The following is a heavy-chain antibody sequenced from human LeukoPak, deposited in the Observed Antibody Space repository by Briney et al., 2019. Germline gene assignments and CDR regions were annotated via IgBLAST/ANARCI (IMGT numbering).Heavy chain of an antibody. CDR2: INNDGRTT. J-gene: IGHJ4*02. D-gene: IGHD3-10*01. CDR1: GFTFSSHW. CDR3: ARDDEYGSGSSNDY. Sequence: GGSLRLSCVASGFTFSSHWMHWVRQAPGKGLVWVSRINNDGRTTTYAESVKGRVIISRDNARNTVFLQMTSLSAEDAAVYYCARDDEYGSGSSNDYWGQGTLVTVSS. V-gene: IGHV3-74*03.